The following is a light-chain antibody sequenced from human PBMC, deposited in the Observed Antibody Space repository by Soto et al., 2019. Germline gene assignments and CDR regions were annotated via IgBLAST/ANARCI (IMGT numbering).Light chain of an antibody. CDR1: SSDVAGYNY. CDR2: EVI. CDR3: SSYTISNTWV. J-gene: IGLJ3*02. V-gene: IGLV2-14*01. Sequence: QSVLTQPASVSGSPGQSVTISCTGTSSDVAGYNYVSWDQQHPGKAPKLMIYEVINRPSGVSKRFSGSKSGNTASLTISWLQAEDEADYYCSSYTISNTWVFGGGTKLTVL.